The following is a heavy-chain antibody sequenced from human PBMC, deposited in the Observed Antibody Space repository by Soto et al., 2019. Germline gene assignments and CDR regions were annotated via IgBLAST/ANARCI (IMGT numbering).Heavy chain of an antibody. J-gene: IGHJ4*02. CDR1: GGSISSSSYY. CDR2: IYYSGST. D-gene: IGHD2-15*01. Sequence: QLQLQESGPGLVKPSETLSLTCTVSGGSISSSSYYWGWIRQPPGKGLEWIGSIYYSGSTYYNPSLKSRVTISVDTSKNQFSLKLSSVTAADTAVYYCPYCSGGSCYSRVFNYWGQGTLVTVSS. CDR3: PYCSGGSCYSRVFNY. V-gene: IGHV4-39*01.